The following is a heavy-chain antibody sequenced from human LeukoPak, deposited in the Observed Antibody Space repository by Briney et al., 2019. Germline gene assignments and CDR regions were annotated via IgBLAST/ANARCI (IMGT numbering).Heavy chain of an antibody. CDR2: ISSSSSYI. CDR3: ARGIVGATSPGY. Sequence: GGSLRLSCAASGFAFSSYSMNWVRQAPGKGLEWVSSISSSSSYIYYADSVKGRFTISRDNAKNSLYLQMNSLRAEDTAVYYCARGIVGATSPGYWGQGTLVTVS. J-gene: IGHJ4*02. D-gene: IGHD1-26*01. V-gene: IGHV3-21*01. CDR1: GFAFSSYS.